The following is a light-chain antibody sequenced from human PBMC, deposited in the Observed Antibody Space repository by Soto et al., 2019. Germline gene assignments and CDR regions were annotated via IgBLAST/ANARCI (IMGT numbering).Light chain of an antibody. CDR3: SSYSTTNTWV. Sequence: QSVLTQPASVYGSPGQSITISCTGTSRDVGVYDYVSWYQQYPGKAPKLMIYEVTSRPSGVSSRFSGSKSGNTASLTISGLQAEDEADYFCSSYSTTNTWVFGGGTKVTV. V-gene: IGLV2-14*01. CDR2: EVT. J-gene: IGLJ3*02. CDR1: SRDVGVYDY.